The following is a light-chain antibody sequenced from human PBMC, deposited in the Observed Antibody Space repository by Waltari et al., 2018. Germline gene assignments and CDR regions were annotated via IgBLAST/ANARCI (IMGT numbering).Light chain of an antibody. V-gene: IGKV3-15*01. CDR3: QHYNNLPLT. CDR2: GAS. Sequence: EIVMTQSPATLSVSPGERATLSCRASQSVSSKLAWYQQSPGQAPRPLIYGASTRATGIPARFTGSGSGTEFTLTISSLQSEDFAVYFCQHYNNLPLTFGGGTKVEI. CDR1: QSVSSK. J-gene: IGKJ4*01.